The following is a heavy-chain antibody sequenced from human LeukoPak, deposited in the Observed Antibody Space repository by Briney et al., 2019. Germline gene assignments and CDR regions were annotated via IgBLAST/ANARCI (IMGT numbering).Heavy chain of an antibody. J-gene: IGHJ5*02. D-gene: IGHD2-8*01. CDR1: GDSISSRTHY. CDR2: VFYSGDT. CDR3: ARSIGMLYTVGGFDP. Sequence: PSETLSLTCTASGDSISSRTHYWGWIRQSPGKGLEWIASVFYSGDTYYNPSLKSRVTISVDTTNNHFSLKLTSVTASDTAVYYCARSIGMLYTVGGFDPWGQGALVTVSS. V-gene: IGHV4-39*02.